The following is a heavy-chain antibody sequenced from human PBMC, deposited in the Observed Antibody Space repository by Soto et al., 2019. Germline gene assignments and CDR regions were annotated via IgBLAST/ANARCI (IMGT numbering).Heavy chain of an antibody. Sequence: GASVKVSCKASGYTFTSYAMHCVRQAPGQRLEWMGWINAGNGNTKYSQKFQGRVTITRDTSASTAYMELSSLRSEDTAVYYGSILTTVTKKKGDVYHDSGMEFGAKGTTLPVSS. D-gene: IGHD4-17*01. V-gene: IGHV1-3*01. J-gene: IGHJ6*04. CDR1: GYTFTSYA. CDR3: SILTTVTKKKGDVYHDSGMEF. CDR2: INAGNGNT.